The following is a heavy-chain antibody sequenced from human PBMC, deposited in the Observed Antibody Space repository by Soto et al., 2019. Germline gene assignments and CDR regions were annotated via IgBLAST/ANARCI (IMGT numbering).Heavy chain of an antibody. CDR2: IWYDGSNK. J-gene: IGHJ4*02. CDR3: ARALGSDYYDSSGYFLDY. Sequence: GVSKRVSCAAAGLTFSSYGRHWVRKNTGKGLEWVAVIWYDGSNKYYADSVKGRFTISRDNSKNTLYLQMNSLRAEDTAVYYCARALGSDYYDSSGYFLDYWGQGTLVTVSS. V-gene: IGHV3-33*01. CDR1: GLTFSSYG. D-gene: IGHD3-22*01.